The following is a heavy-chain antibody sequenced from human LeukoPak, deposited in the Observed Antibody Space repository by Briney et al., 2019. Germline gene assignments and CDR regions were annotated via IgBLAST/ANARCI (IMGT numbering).Heavy chain of an antibody. CDR2: INPNSGGT. CDR3: ARNQMGIAVAGLFDY. CDR1: GYTFTGYY. J-gene: IGHJ4*02. D-gene: IGHD6-19*01. V-gene: IGHV1-2*02. Sequence: GASVKVFCKASGYTFTGYYMHWVRQAPGQGLEWMGWINPNSGGTNYAQKFQGRVTMTRDTSISTAYMELSRLRSDDTAVYYCARNQMGIAVAGLFDYWGQGTLVTVSS.